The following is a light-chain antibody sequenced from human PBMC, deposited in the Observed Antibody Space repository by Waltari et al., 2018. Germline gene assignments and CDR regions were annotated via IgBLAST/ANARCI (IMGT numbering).Light chain of an antibody. CDR3: QHYVRLPAT. V-gene: IGKV3-20*01. CDR1: QSVGRT. Sequence: DIVLTQSPGTLYLSPGERTTLFCRASQSVGRTLAWYQQKPGQAPRLLIYGTSSRATDIPDRLSGSGSGTDFSLTINRLEPEDFAVYYCQHYVRLPATFGQGTKVEIK. J-gene: IGKJ1*01. CDR2: GTS.